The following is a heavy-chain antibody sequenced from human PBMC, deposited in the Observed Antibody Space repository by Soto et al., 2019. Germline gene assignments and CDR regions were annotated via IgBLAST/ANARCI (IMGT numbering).Heavy chain of an antibody. J-gene: IGHJ4*02. V-gene: IGHV3-30*18. CDR1: GFTFSSYG. CDR3: AKDQRGYCSGGSCYNPGYSAPDY. D-gene: IGHD2-15*01. Sequence: VQLVESGGGVVQPGRSLRLSCAASGFTFSSYGMHWVRQAPGKGLEWVAVISYDGSNKYYADSVKGRFTISRDNSKNTLYLQMSSLRAEATAVYYRAKDQRGYCSGGSCYNPGYSAPDYWGQGTLVPVSS. CDR2: ISYDGSNK.